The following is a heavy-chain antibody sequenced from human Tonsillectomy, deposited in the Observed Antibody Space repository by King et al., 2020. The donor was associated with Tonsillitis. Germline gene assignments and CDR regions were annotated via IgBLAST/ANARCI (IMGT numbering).Heavy chain of an antibody. J-gene: IGHJ4*02. D-gene: IGHD3-22*01. CDR1: GFTVSNNY. CDR3: ARPQYYYDSSGYFGYFDY. Sequence: VQLVESGGGLIQPGGSLRLSCAASGFTVSNNYMSWVRQAPGKGLEWVSVIYSGGITYYADSVKGRFTISRDNSKNTLYLQMNSLRAEDTAVYYFARPQYYYDSSGYFGYFDYWGQGTLVTVSS. V-gene: IGHV3-53*01. CDR2: IYSGGIT.